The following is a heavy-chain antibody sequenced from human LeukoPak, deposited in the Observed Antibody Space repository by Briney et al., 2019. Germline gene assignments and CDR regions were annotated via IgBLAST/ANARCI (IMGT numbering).Heavy chain of an antibody. J-gene: IGHJ4*02. CDR3: ARSGALTGYLY. V-gene: IGHV4-59*01. CDR1: GGSISSYY. CDR2: IYYSGNT. Sequence: SETLSLTCTASGGSISSYYWSWIRQPPGKGLEWFGYIYYSGNTNYNPSLKSRVTISVDTSKNQFSLKLSSVTAADTAVYYCARSGALTGYLYWGQGTLVTVSS. D-gene: IGHD3-9*01.